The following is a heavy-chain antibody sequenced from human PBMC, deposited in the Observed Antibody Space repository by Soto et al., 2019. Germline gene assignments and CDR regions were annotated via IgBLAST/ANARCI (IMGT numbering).Heavy chain of an antibody. Sequence: ASVKVSCTASGYTFPSYGISWIRQAPGQGLVWMGWISAHNGHTKYTQNFQGRVTMTTDISTSTAHMELRGLRSDDTAMYYCARPNYYYYYMDVWGKGTTVTVSS. CDR3: ARPNYYYYYMDV. V-gene: IGHV1-18*01. J-gene: IGHJ6*03. CDR2: ISAHNGHT. CDR1: GYTFPSYG.